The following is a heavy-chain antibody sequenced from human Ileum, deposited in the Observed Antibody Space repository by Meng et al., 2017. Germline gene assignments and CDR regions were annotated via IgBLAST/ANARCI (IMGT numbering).Heavy chain of an antibody. Sequence: LGESGGVLVQAGDSLRISCTTSGFSFSEYWMDWVRQVPGKVLVCVSRIKPDGTSGFYADSVRGRFTISRDNTGNTLYLQLNSLRDEDTAVYYCARGVSDRYGYFDLWGRGTLVTVSS. CDR3: ARGVSDRYGYFDL. V-gene: IGHV3-74*01. CDR2: IKPDGTSG. D-gene: IGHD1-26*01. J-gene: IGHJ2*01. CDR1: GFSFSEYW.